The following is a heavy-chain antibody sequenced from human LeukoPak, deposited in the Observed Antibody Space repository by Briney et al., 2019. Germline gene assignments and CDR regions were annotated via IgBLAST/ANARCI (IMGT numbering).Heavy chain of an antibody. Sequence: GESLKISCQVSGYSFTSYWIAWVRQMPGKGLEWMGIIYPGDSDTRYSPSFQGQVTISADKSISTAYLQWSSLKASDTAMYYCARQMGTTNDAFDIWGQGTMVTVSS. CDR3: ARQMGTTNDAFDI. J-gene: IGHJ3*02. CDR2: IYPGDSDT. V-gene: IGHV5-51*01. D-gene: IGHD4-11*01. CDR1: GYSFTSYW.